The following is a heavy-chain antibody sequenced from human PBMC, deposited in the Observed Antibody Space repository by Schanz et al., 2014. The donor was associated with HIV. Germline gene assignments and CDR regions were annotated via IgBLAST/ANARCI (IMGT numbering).Heavy chain of an antibody. CDR1: GFTFDDYA. V-gene: IGHV3-33*08. D-gene: IGHD6-6*01. J-gene: IGHJ6*02. CDR3: ASTVYPYTGSSDYYYGMDV. Sequence: VQLVESGGGLVQPGRSLRLSCAASGFTFDDYAMHWVRQAPGKGLDWVAVIWYDGSNKYYADSVKGRFTISRDNSKKALYLQMNSLRVEDTAVYYCASTVYPYTGSSDYYYGMDVWGQGTTVTVSS. CDR2: IWYDGSNK.